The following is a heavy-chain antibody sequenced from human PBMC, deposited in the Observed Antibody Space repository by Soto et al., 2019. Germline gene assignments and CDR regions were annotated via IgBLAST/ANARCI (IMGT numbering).Heavy chain of an antibody. CDR2: IIPIFGTA. Sequence: QVQLVQSGAEVKKPGSSVKVSCKASGGTFSSYAISWVRQAPGQGLEWMGGIIPIFGTANYAQKFQGRVTITADESTSTAYMELSSLRSEDTAMYYCARGGSGSQRYYFDYWGQGTLVTVSS. V-gene: IGHV1-69*01. J-gene: IGHJ4*02. CDR3: ARGGSGSQRYYFDY. CDR1: GGTFSSYA. D-gene: IGHD1-26*01.